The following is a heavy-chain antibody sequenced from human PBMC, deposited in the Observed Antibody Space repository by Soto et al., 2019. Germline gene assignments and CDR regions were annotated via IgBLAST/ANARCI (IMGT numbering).Heavy chain of an antibody. J-gene: IGHJ4*02. CDR3: AKADGQQWLIPHLDN. V-gene: IGHV3-23*01. D-gene: IGHD6-19*01. Sequence: EVQLLESGGGVVQPGGSLRLSCVASGVNFNKFAMDWVRQAAGEGLEWVSGISCCGGSASYADSVKGRFSIARDDSKNTVSLQLNRLRVEDTAQYYFAKADGQQWLIPHLDNWGQGTLVTVS. CDR1: GVNFNKFA. CDR2: ISCCGGSA.